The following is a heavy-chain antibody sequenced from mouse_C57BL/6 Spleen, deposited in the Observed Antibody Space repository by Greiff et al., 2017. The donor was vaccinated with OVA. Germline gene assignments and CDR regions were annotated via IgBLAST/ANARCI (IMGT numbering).Heavy chain of an antibody. V-gene: IGHV1-52*01. CDR1: GYTFTSYW. D-gene: IGHD2-2*01. CDR2: IDPSDSET. CDR3: ARERIYYGYDEKGWYFDV. J-gene: IGHJ1*03. Sequence: QVQLQQPGAELVRPGSSVKLSCKASGYTFTSYWMHWVKQRPIQGLEWIGNIDPSDSETHYNQKFKDKATLTVDKSSSTAYMELRSLTSEDSAVYFCARERIYYGYDEKGWYFDVWGTGTTVTVSS.